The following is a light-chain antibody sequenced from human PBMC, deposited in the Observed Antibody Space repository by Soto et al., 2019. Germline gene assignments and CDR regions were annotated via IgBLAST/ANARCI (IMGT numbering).Light chain of an antibody. CDR2: GAS. CDR3: QSYNTWPYT. V-gene: IGKV3-15*01. CDR1: QTVRTH. J-gene: IGKJ2*01. Sequence: EIVVTQSPATLSVSPGERATLSCRANQTVRTHLAWYQQKPGQAPRLLIYGASARAIGVPARFSGSGSGTEFTLTISNLQSEDFAVYYCQSYNTWPYTFGQGTKLEI.